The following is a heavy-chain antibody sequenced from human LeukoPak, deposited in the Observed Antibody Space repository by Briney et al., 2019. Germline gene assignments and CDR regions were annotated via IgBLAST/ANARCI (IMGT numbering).Heavy chain of an antibody. J-gene: IGHJ4*02. CDR2: IKQDGSEK. D-gene: IGHD2-2*01. V-gene: IGHV3-7*01. CDR1: GFTFSSYW. CDR3: ASTKRFCTSTTCHYYFDY. Sequence: GGSLRLSCAASGFTFSSYWMSWVRQAPGKGLEWEANIKQDGSEKHYVDSVKGQFTISRDNAKNSLSLQMNSLRAEDTAVYYCASTKRFCTSTTCHYYFDYWGRGTLVTVSS.